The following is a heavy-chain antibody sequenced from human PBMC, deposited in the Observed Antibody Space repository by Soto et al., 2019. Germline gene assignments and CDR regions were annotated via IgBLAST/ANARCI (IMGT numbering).Heavy chain of an antibody. Sequence: VQLVESGGGLVQPGGSLRLSCAASGFTFSSYWMHWVRQAPGKGLVWVSRINSDGSSTTYADSVKGRVTISRDNAKNTLYLQMSSLRAEDTAVYYCVRNPGQHDSGWEYFQHWGQGTLVTVSS. CDR3: VRNPGQHDSGWEYFQH. V-gene: IGHV3-74*01. J-gene: IGHJ1*01. CDR2: INSDGSST. CDR1: GFTFSSYW. D-gene: IGHD6-19*01.